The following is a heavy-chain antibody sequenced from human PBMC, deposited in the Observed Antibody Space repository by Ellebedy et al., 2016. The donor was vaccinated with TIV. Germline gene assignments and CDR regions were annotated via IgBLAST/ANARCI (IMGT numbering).Heavy chain of an antibody. V-gene: IGHV3-23*01. CDR2: ISGGGENA. CDR3: AKGTSSGFNYDRVGFEY. CDR1: GFTFGSFA. J-gene: IGHJ4*02. Sequence: GESLKISCAASGFTFGSFAVHWVRQAPGKGLEWLSVISGGGENAYHADSVKGRVTVSRDNSKNTLYLQMNRLRTEDTAVYYCAKGTSSGFNYDRVGFEYWGQGTLVTVSS. D-gene: IGHD3-16*01.